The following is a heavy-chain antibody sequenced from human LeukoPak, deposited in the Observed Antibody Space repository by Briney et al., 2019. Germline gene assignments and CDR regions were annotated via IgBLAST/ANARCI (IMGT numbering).Heavy chain of an antibody. V-gene: IGHV3-21*01. J-gene: IGHJ5*02. CDR3: ARATIFGWFDP. CDR1: GFTFNSIS. D-gene: IGHD3-9*01. CDR2: ISRSSSHI. Sequence: PGGSLRLSCSASGFTFNSISMNWLRPAPGQGLVWVSSISRSSSHINYADSGKGRFTISRDNAKNSLYLQMNSLRAEDTSVYYCARATIFGWFDPWGQGTLVTVSS.